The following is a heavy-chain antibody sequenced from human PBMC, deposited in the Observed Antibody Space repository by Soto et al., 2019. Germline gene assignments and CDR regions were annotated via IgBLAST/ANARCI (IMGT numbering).Heavy chain of an antibody. CDR3: ARDWRTAGTTGWFDP. V-gene: IGHV3-30-3*01. CDR1: GVTFSTHA. D-gene: IGHD6-13*01. J-gene: IGHJ5*02. Sequence: QEQVVESGGVVVQPGRSLRLSCAASGVTFSTHAMHWVRQAPGRGLEWVAIISYDGTTKDYADSVKGRFTISRDNSKNAVYLQMYSLRSEDTALDYCARDWRTAGTTGWFDPWGQGTLVTVSS. CDR2: ISYDGTTK.